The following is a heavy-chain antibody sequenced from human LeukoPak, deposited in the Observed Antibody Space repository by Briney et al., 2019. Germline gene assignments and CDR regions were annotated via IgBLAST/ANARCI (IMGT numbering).Heavy chain of an antibody. Sequence: SETLSLTCAVYGXSFSGYYWSWIRQPPGKGLEWIGEINHSGSTNYNPSLKSRVTISVDTSKNQFSLRLSSVTAADTAVYYCARGPCSSTSCYSAYWGQGTLVTVSS. CDR2: INHSGST. CDR3: ARGPCSSTSCYSAY. J-gene: IGHJ4*02. D-gene: IGHD2-2*01. CDR1: GXSFSGYY. V-gene: IGHV4-34*01.